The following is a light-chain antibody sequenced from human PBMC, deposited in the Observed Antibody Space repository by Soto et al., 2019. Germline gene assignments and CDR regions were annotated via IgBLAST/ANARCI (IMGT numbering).Light chain of an antibody. CDR1: SSDVGAYNY. J-gene: IGLJ3*02. Sequence: QSALTQPASVSGSPGQSITISCPGTSSDVGAYNYVSWYQQHPGTAPRLMIYGVSNRPSGVSNRFSGSKSGNTASLTISGLQVEDESDYYCSSYTTTSTVVFGGGTKLTVL. CDR2: GVS. CDR3: SSYTTTSTVV. V-gene: IGLV2-14*01.